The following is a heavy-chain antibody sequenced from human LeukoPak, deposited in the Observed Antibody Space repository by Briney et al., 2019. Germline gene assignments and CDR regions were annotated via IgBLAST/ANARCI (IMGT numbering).Heavy chain of an antibody. D-gene: IGHD4-23*01. V-gene: IGHV4-31*03. Sequence: SQTLSPTCTVSGGSISSGGYYWSWIRQHPGKGLEWIGYIYYSGSTYYNPSLKSRVTISVDTSKNQFSLKLSSVTAADTAVYYCARGTVVTPRWYFDLWGRGTLVTVSS. CDR3: ARGTVVTPRWYFDL. CDR1: GGSISSGGYY. CDR2: IYYSGST. J-gene: IGHJ2*01.